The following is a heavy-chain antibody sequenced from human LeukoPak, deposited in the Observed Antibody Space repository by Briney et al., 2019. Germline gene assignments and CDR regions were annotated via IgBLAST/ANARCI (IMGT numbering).Heavy chain of an antibody. CDR1: GFTFSSYA. J-gene: IGHJ4*02. Sequence: PGGSLRVSCAASGFTFSSYAMSWVRQAPGKRLEWVSTISGSRGSTYYADSVKGRFTISRDNSKNSLYLQMNSLRAEDTAVYYCAKDYCDSSGCIDYWGQGTLVTVSS. V-gene: IGHV3-23*01. CDR3: AKDYCDSSGCIDY. D-gene: IGHD3-22*01. CDR2: ISGSRGST.